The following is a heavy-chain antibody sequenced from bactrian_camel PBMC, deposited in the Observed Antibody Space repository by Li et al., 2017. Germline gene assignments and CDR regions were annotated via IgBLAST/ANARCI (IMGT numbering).Heavy chain of an antibody. CDR1: GDTIGRYC. D-gene: IGHD4*01. CDR2: IESDGST. J-gene: IGHJ4*01. CDR3: AAAQNLAIPSKPTMCHRSAY. Sequence: HVQLVESGGGSVQAGGSLRLSCVASGDTIGRYCMGWFRQIPDKEREGVAGIESDGSTSYTDSVKGRFTVSQDSAKNILYLQMNSLKPEDTAMYYCAAAQNLAIPSKPTMCHRSAYRGQGTQVTVS. V-gene: IGHV3S55*01.